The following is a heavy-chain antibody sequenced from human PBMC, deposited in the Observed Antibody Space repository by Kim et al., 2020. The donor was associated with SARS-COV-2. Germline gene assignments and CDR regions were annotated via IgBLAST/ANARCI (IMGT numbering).Heavy chain of an antibody. D-gene: IGHD1-1*01. CDR3: ARDARYNWNVAIPYYYYGMDV. V-gene: IGHV3-30*04. J-gene: IGHJ6*02. Sequence: GGSLRLSCAASGFTFSSYAMHWVRQAPGKGLEWVAVISYDGSNKYYADSVKGRFTISRDNSKNTLYLQMNSLRAEDTAVYYCARDARYNWNVAIPYYYYGMDVWGQGTTVTVSS. CDR2: ISYDGSNK. CDR1: GFTFSSYA.